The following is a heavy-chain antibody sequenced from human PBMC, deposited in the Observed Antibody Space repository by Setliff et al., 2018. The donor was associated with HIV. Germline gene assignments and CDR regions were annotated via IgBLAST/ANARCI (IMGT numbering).Heavy chain of an antibody. CDR2: IYKSGST. J-gene: IGHJ4*02. V-gene: IGHV4-59*01. D-gene: IGHD4-17*01. Sequence: SETLSLTCTVSGGSITASHWSWIRQPAGKGLEWIGYIYKSGSTDYNPSLKSRVTITVDRSKNQFSLILSSVAAADTAVYYCAREIYGGNSRPFDSWGQGTLVTVSS. CDR1: GGSITASH. CDR3: AREIYGGNSRPFDS.